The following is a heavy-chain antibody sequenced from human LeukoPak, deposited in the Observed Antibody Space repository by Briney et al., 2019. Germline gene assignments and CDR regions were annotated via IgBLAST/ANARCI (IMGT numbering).Heavy chain of an antibody. CDR3: AKVQEMDTILPPFHY. CDR2: ISGSGGTT. V-gene: IGHV3-23*01. D-gene: IGHD5-24*01. J-gene: IGHJ4*02. CDR1: GFTFSNYA. Sequence: GESLRLSCAASGFTFSNYAMSWVRQAPGKGLEWVSAISGSGGTTFYADSVKGRFTISRDNSKNTLYLQVNSLTAADTAIYYCAKVQEMDTILPPFHYWGQGTLVIVSS.